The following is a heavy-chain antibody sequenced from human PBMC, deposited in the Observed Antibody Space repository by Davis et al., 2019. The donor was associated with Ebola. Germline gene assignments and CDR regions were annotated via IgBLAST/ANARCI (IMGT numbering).Heavy chain of an antibody. V-gene: IGHV4-34*01. CDR2: VSHTGST. CDR1: GGSFSGYY. J-gene: IGHJ5*02. D-gene: IGHD2-2*03. CDR3: ARELDWFDP. Sequence: SETLSLTCAVYGGSFSGYYWTWIRQSPGRGLESIGEVSHTGSTNYNPSLKSRVTISVDTSKNQFSLKLSSVTAADTAVYYCARELDWFDPWGQGTLVTVSS.